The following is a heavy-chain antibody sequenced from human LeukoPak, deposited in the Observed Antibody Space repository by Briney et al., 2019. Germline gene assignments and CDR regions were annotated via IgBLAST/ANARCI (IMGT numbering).Heavy chain of an antibody. D-gene: IGHD5-18*01. CDR2: IYSGGST. Sequence: GGSLRLSCAASGFTVSSNYMSWVRQAPGKGLEWVSVIYSGGSTYYADSVKGRFTISRDNSKNTLYLQMNSLRAEDTAVYYCAREGQGGYSYDDYYYYYGMDVWGQGTTVTVSS. V-gene: IGHV3-53*01. J-gene: IGHJ6*02. CDR3: AREGQGGYSYDDYYYYYGMDV. CDR1: GFTVSSNY.